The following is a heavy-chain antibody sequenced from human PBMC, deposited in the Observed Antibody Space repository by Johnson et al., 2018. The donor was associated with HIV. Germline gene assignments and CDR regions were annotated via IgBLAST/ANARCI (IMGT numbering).Heavy chain of an antibody. CDR1: GFTFSSYA. V-gene: IGHV3-64*04. CDR2: ISSNGGST. D-gene: IGHD3-16*01. J-gene: IGHJ3*01. CDR3: ARGLWLTPDVFDF. Sequence: QVQLVESGGGLVQPGGSLRLSCAASGFTFSSYAMHWVRQAPGKGLEYVSAISSNGGSTYYADSVKGRFTVSRDNAKNSLYLQTNSLRADDTAVYYCARGLWLTPDVFDFWGQGTMVTVSS.